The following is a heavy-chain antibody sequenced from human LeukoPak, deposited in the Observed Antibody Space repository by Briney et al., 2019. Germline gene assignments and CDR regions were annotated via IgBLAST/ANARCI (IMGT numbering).Heavy chain of an antibody. CDR3: ARIAVAGHFDY. D-gene: IGHD6-19*01. J-gene: IGHJ4*02. Sequence: GGSLRLSCAASGFTFSSYSMNWVRQAPGKGLEWVSSISSSSSYIYYADSVKGRFTISRDNAKNSLHLQMNSLRAEDTAVYYCARIAVAGHFDYWGQGTLVTVSS. CDR2: ISSSSSYI. V-gene: IGHV3-21*01. CDR1: GFTFSSYS.